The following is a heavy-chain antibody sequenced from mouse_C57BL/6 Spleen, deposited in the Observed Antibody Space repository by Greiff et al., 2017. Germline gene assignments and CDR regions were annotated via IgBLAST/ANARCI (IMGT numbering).Heavy chain of an antibody. V-gene: IGHV5-12*01. CDR1: GFTFSDYY. CDR2: ISNGGGST. CDR3: ARQGFSTTVVAKDYYAMDY. J-gene: IGHJ4*01. Sequence: EVMLVESGGGLVQPGGSLKLSCAASGFTFSDYYMYWVRQTPEKRLEWVAYISNGGGSTYYPDTVKGRFTISRDNAKNTLYLQMSRLKSEDTAMYYCARQGFSTTVVAKDYYAMDYWGQGASVTVSS. D-gene: IGHD1-1*01.